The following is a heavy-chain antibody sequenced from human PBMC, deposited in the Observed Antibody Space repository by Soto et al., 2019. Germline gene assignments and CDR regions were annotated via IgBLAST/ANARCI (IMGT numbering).Heavy chain of an antibody. CDR3: ARDIVVLVGATEVSDF. J-gene: IGHJ4*02. Sequence: GGSLRLSCTASGFTFSNYSMNWVRQAPGKGLEWVSYISSGGSYIHYADSVKGRFIISRDNAQNSLYLQMNSLRDEDTAVYYCARDIVVLVGATEVSDFWGQGTQVTVSS. CDR2: ISSGGSYI. CDR1: GFTFSNYS. D-gene: IGHD2-15*01. V-gene: IGHV3-21*01.